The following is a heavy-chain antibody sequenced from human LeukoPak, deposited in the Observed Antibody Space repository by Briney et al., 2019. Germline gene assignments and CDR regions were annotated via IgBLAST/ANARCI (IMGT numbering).Heavy chain of an antibody. J-gene: IGHJ3*02. CDR1: GFTFSSYS. Sequence: GGSLRLSCAASGFTFSSYSMNWVRQAPGKGLEWVSSISSSSYIYYADSVKGRFTISRDNAKNSLYLQMSSLRAEDTALYYCAKDLYPNAFDIWGQGTMVTVSS. D-gene: IGHD2/OR15-2a*01. V-gene: IGHV3-21*04. CDR3: AKDLYPNAFDI. CDR2: ISSSSYI.